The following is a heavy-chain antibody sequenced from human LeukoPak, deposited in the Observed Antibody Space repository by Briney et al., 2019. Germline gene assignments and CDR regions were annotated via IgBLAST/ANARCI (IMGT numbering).Heavy chain of an antibody. D-gene: IGHD2-2*01. CDR2: VNHSGST. Sequence: SETLSLTCAVYGGSFSGDYWSWIRQPPGKGLEWIGEVNHSGSTNYNPSLKSRVTISVDTSKNQFSLKLSSVTAADTAVYYCARSYAHDYWGQGTLVTVSS. V-gene: IGHV4-34*01. CDR1: GGSFSGDY. J-gene: IGHJ4*02. CDR3: ARSYAHDY.